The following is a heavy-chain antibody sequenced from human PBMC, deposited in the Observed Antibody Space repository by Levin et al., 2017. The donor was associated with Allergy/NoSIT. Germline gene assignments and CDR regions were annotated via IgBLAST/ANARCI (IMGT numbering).Heavy chain of an antibody. V-gene: IGHV4-34*01. CDR2: INHSGST. Sequence: SETLSLTCAVYGGSFSGYYWSWIRQPPGKGLEWIGEINHSGSTNYNPSLKSRVTISVDTSKNQFSLKLSSVTAADTAVYYCARAGGWYTNLLDYWGQGTLVTVSS. CDR1: GGSFSGYY. J-gene: IGHJ4*02. D-gene: IGHD6-19*01. CDR3: ARAGGWYTNLLDY.